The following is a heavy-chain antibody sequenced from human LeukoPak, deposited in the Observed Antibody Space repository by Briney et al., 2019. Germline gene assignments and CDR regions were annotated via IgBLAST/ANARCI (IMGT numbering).Heavy chain of an antibody. CDR1: GFTVSSNS. Sequence: GGSLRLSCTVSGFTVSSNSMHWVRQAPGKGLEWVAFIRYDGSNKYYADSVKGRFTISRDNSKNTLYLQMNSLRAEDTAVYYCAKDPTYSSSWPAPIDYWGQGTLVTVSS. J-gene: IGHJ4*02. D-gene: IGHD6-13*01. CDR2: IRYDGSNK. CDR3: AKDPTYSSSWPAPIDY. V-gene: IGHV3-30*02.